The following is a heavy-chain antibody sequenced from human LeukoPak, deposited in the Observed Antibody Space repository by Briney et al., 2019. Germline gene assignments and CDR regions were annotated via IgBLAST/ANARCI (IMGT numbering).Heavy chain of an antibody. J-gene: IGHJ5*02. D-gene: IGHD1-26*01. CDR1: GYTFTSYY. Sequence: ASVKVSCKASGYTFTSYYMHWVRQAPGQGLEWVGIINPSGGSTSYAQKFQGRVTMTRDMSTSTVYMELSSLRSEDTAVYYCAREIVREVNWFDPWGQGTLVTVSS. V-gene: IGHV1-46*01. CDR2: INPSGGST. CDR3: AREIVREVNWFDP.